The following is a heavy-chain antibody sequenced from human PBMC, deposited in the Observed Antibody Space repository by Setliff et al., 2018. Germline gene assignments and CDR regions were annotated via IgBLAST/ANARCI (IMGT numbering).Heavy chain of an antibody. CDR2: IYPGDSDT. CDR3: AGQYYNFWSGYSPKKGWFDP. J-gene: IGHJ5*02. D-gene: IGHD3-3*01. CDR1: GYRFTSYW. V-gene: IGHV5-51*01. Sequence: GESLKISCKGSGYRFTSYWIGWVRQMPGKGLEWMGIIYPGDSDTRYSPSFQGQVTISADKSISTAYLQWSSLKASDTAMYYCAGQYYNFWSGYSPKKGWFDPWGQGTLVTVS.